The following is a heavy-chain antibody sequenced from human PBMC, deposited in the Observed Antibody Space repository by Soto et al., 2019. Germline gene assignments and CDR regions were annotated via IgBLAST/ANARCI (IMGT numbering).Heavy chain of an antibody. CDR3: ARAGIAAKLYYYYMDV. CDR1: GYTFTSYE. CDR2: MNPNSGNT. V-gene: IGHV1-8*01. Sequence: ASVKVSCKASGYTFTSYEINWVRQATGQGLEWMGWMNPNSGNTGYAQKFQGRVTMTRNTSISTAYMELSSLRSEDTAVYYCARAGIAAKLYYYYMDVWGKGTTVTVSS. J-gene: IGHJ6*03. D-gene: IGHD2-15*01.